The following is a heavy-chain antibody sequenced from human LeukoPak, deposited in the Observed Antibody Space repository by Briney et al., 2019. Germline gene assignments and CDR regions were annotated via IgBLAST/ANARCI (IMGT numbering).Heavy chain of an antibody. Sequence: GEALKISWKGSGYSFTSYWIGLVRQMPGKGLEWMGINYPSDSHTKYSPSFQGQVNTSADKSISTAYLQWSSLKASDTAMYYCARLRDIVVVPAAIVGFDPWGQGTLVTVSS. D-gene: IGHD2-2*01. V-gene: IGHV5-51*01. CDR1: GYSFTSYW. CDR3: ARLRDIVVVPAAIVGFDP. J-gene: IGHJ5*02. CDR2: NYPSDSHT.